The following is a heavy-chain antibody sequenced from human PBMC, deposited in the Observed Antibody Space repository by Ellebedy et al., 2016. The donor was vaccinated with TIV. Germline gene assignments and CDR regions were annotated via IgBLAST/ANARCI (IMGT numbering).Heavy chain of an antibody. J-gene: IGHJ1*01. CDR3: ARDVLFGEIWP. CDR2: INSDGSST. CDR1: GFTFSNAW. Sequence: GESLKISCAASGFTFSNAWMNWVRQAPGKGLEWVSRINSDGSSTSYADSVKGRFTISRDNAKNTLYLQMNSLRAEDTAVYYCARDVLFGEIWPWGQGTLVTVSS. D-gene: IGHD3-10*01. V-gene: IGHV3-74*01.